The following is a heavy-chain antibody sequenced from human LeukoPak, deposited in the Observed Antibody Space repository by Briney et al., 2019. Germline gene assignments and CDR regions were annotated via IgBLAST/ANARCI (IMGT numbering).Heavy chain of an antibody. Sequence: PSETLSLTCTVSGGSISSYYWNWIRQPPAKGLEWIGYISYSGTTNYNPSLKSRVTISVDTSKKQFSLKLTSATAADTAVYYCARGDDYKSTLFDYWGQGTLVTVSS. V-gene: IGHV4-59*01. J-gene: IGHJ4*02. CDR2: ISYSGTT. CDR1: GGSISSYY. CDR3: ARGDDYKSTLFDY. D-gene: IGHD5-12*01.